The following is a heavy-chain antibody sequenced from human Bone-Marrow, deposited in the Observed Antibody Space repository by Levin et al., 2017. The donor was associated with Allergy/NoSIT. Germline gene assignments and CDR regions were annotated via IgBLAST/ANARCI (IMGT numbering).Heavy chain of an antibody. CDR1: GFTFSSYA. V-gene: IGHV3-23*01. J-gene: IGHJ4*02. D-gene: IGHD6-19*01. CDR3: AKAGYSSDWYSFDY. Sequence: TGGSLRLSCAASGFTFSSYAMSWVRQAPGKGLAWVSTISGNGGSTYYADSVKGRFTISRDNSKNTLFLQMNSLRPEDTAIYYCAKAGYSSDWYSFDYWGQGTLVTVSS. CDR2: ISGNGGST.